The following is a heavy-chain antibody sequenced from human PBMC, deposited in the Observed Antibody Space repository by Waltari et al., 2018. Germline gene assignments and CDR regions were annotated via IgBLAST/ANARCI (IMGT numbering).Heavy chain of an antibody. CDR1: GFNVSSTY. CDR3: AREVYRSGGH. V-gene: IGHV3-53*01. D-gene: IGHD6-19*01. CDR2: LYSDGRT. J-gene: IGHJ4*02. Sequence: QLVESGGGLIQPGESLRLPCAALGFNVSSTYMSWVRQAPGVGLKWVSILYSDGRTFYADSVKGRFTISRDNSKNTVYLEMNSLRAEDTAMYYCAREVYRSGGHWGQGTLVTVSS.